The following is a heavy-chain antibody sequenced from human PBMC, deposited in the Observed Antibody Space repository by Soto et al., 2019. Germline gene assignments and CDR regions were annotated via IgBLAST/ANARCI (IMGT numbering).Heavy chain of an antibody. CDR2: ITGSSDYT. CDR3: AKAPSVAPAISSYFDY. CDR1: GFSFSDYT. J-gene: IGHJ4*02. V-gene: IGHV3-21*01. Sequence: EVQLAESGGGLVKPGGSLRLSCAASGFSFSDYTMNWFRQAPGKGLEWVSSITGSSDYTYYSGSVTGRFTISRDNANNSLFLQMNSLRGEDTAVYYCAKAPSVAPAISSYFDYWGQGTQVTVSS.